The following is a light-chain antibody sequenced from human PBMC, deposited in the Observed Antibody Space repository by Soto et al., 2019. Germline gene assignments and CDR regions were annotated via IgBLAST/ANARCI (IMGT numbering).Light chain of an antibody. Sequence: DIVMTQSPLSLPVAPGEPASISCRSSQSLLHSNGYNYLDWYLQKPGQSPQLLIYLGSNRASGVPDRFSGSGSGTDFTLQISRVEAEDVGVYYCMQALRTPDTFGQGTKLEIK. J-gene: IGKJ2*01. CDR3: MQALRTPDT. CDR1: QSLLHSNGYNY. V-gene: IGKV2-28*01. CDR2: LGS.